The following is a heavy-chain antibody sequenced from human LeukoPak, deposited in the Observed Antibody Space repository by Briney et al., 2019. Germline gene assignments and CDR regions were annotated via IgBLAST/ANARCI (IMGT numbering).Heavy chain of an antibody. CDR2: IYYSGST. V-gene: IGHV4-59*01. CDR3: ARTAHYGDYDC. D-gene: IGHD4-17*01. J-gene: IGHJ4*02. CDR1: GGSISSYY. Sequence: SETLSLTCTVSGGSISSYYWSWIRQPPGKGLEWIGYIYYSGSTNYNPSLKSRVTISVDTSKNQFSLKLSSVTAADTAVYYCARTAHYGDYDCWGQGTLVTVSS.